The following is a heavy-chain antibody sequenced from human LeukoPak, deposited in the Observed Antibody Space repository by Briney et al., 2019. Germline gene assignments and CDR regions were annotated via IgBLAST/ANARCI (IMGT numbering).Heavy chain of an antibody. J-gene: IGHJ5*02. Sequence: SETLSLTCTVSGGSISSYYWSWIRQPAGKGLEWIGRIYTSGSTNYNPTLKSRVTMSVDTSKNQFSLKLSSVTAADTAVYYCARGVRYFDWLTNNWFDPWGQGTLVTVSS. CDR3: ARGVRYFDWLTNNWFDP. CDR1: GGSISSYY. CDR2: IYTSGST. D-gene: IGHD3-9*01. V-gene: IGHV4-4*07.